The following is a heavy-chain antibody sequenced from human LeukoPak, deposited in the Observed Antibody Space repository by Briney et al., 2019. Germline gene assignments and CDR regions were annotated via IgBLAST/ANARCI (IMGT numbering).Heavy chain of an antibody. CDR3: ARVPSTATRPTWWDY. CDR1: GFTFSDYY. D-gene: IGHD6-6*01. CDR2: IKQDGSEK. J-gene: IGHJ4*02. Sequence: GGSLRLSCAASGFTFSDYYMSWVRQAPGKGLEWVANIKQDGSEKYYVDSVKGRFTISRDNAKNSLYLQMNSLRVEDTAVYYCARVPSTATRPTWWDYWGQGTLVTVSS. V-gene: IGHV3-7*01.